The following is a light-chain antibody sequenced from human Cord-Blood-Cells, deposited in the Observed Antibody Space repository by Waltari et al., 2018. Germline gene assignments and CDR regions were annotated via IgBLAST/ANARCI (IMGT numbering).Light chain of an antibody. CDR1: SSDVGSYNS. CDR3: SSYTSSSTLV. V-gene: IGLV2-18*02. CDR2: DGR. Sequence: QSALTQPPSVSGSTGQSVTISCTRTSSDVGSYNSVSWYQQPPGTAPKLMIYDGRNRPSGVPDRFSGSKSGNTASLTISGLQAEDEADYYCSSYTSSSTLVFGGGTKLPVL. J-gene: IGLJ3*02.